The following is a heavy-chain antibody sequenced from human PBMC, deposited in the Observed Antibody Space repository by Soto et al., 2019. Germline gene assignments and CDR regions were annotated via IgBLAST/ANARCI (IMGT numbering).Heavy chain of an antibody. Sequence: ASVKVSCKASGYTLTSYAMHWVRQAPGQRLEWMGWINAGNGNTKYSQKFQGRVTITRDTSASTAYMELSSLRSEDTAVYYCARSNREGITGTTWLYYFDYWGQGTLVTVSS. J-gene: IGHJ4*02. CDR3: ARSNREGITGTTWLYYFDY. D-gene: IGHD1-20*01. V-gene: IGHV1-3*01. CDR1: GYTLTSYA. CDR2: INAGNGNT.